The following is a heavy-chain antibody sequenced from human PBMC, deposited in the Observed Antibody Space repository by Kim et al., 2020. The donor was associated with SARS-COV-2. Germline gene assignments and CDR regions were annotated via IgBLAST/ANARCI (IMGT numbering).Heavy chain of an antibody. CDR3: AILYDTSLPVDY. Sequence: SETLSLTCAVYGGSFSGYYWSWIRQPPGKGLEWIGEINHNGSTNYNPSLKSRVTISVDTSKNQFSLKLSSVTAADTAVYYCAILYDTSLPVDYWGQGTLVTVSS. CDR2: INHNGST. J-gene: IGHJ4*02. CDR1: GGSFSGYY. D-gene: IGHD3-9*01. V-gene: IGHV4-34*01.